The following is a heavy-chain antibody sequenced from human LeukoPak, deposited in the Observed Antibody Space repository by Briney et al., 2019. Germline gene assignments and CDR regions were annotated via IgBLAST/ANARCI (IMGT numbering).Heavy chain of an antibody. Sequence: GGSLRLSCAASGFTFGNSWVHWVRQAPGKGLVWVSLINADGSTATYADSVKGRFTISRDNVRNTLSLQMNSLTIEDTAVYYCVVVVEPPDSDGFDVWGQGTMITVSS. V-gene: IGHV3-74*01. D-gene: IGHD1-14*01. CDR1: GFTFGNSW. J-gene: IGHJ3*01. CDR3: VVVVEPPDSDGFDV. CDR2: INADGSTA.